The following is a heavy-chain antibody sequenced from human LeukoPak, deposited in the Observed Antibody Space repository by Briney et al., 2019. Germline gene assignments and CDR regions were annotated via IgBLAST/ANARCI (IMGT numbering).Heavy chain of an antibody. Sequence: SETLSLTCTVSGGSISSYYWSWIRQPPGKGLEWIGYIYYSGSTSHNPSLKSRVTISVDTSKNQFSPKLRSVTAADTAVYYCARSYYGDNWFDPWGQGTLVTVSS. CDR2: IYYSGST. J-gene: IGHJ5*02. CDR1: GGSISSYY. D-gene: IGHD3-10*01. CDR3: ARSYYGDNWFDP. V-gene: IGHV4-59*01.